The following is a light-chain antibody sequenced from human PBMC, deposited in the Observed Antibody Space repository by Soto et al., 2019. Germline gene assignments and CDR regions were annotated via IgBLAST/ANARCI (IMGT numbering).Light chain of an antibody. V-gene: IGLV4-69*01. CDR1: SGHSNYA. CDR2: FNNDGSH. Sequence: QPVLTQSPSASASLGASVKLTCTLSSGHSNYAIAWHQQQPEKGPRYLMKFNNDGSHIKGDGLPDRFSGSSSGAERYLTISSPQSEDEADYYCQTWGNGYWVFGGGTKVTVL. J-gene: IGLJ3*02. CDR3: QTWGNGYWV.